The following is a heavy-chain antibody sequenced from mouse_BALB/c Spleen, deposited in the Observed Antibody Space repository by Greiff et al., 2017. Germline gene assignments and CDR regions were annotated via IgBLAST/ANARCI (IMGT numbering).Heavy chain of an antibody. CDR2: INPYNGDT. CDR1: GYSFTGYF. D-gene: IGHD2-14*01. CDR3: ARMYDGY. V-gene: IGHV1-20*02. J-gene: IGHJ2*01. Sequence: DVKLQESGPELVKPGASVKISCKASGYSFTGYFMNWVMQSHGKSLEWIGRINPYNGDTFYNQKFKGKATLTVDKSSSTAHMELRSLASEDSAVYYCARMYDGYWGQGTTLTVSS.